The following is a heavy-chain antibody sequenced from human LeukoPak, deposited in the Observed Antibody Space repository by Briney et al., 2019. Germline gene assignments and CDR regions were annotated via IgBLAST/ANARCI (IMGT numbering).Heavy chain of an antibody. CDR1: GYTFTGYY. D-gene: IGHD6-13*01. CDR2: IIPIFGTA. J-gene: IGHJ4*02. CDR3: ARGMVQRGIAAAGVFDY. V-gene: IGHV1-69*13. Sequence: ASVKVSCKASGYTFTGYYMHWVRQAPGQGLEWMGGIIPIFGTANYAQKFQGRVTITADESTSTAYMELSSLRSEDTAVYYCARGMVQRGIAAAGVFDYWGQGTLVTVSS.